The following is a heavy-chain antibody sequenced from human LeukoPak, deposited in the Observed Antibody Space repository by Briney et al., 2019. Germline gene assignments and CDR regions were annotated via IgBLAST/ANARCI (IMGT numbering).Heavy chain of an antibody. V-gene: IGHV3-23*01. CDR3: AKGRLEYSDGDFDY. CDR2: ISGSGYST. J-gene: IGHJ4*02. CDR1: GFTFNTYT. D-gene: IGHD5-18*01. Sequence: PGGSLRLSCTASGFTFNTYTMAWVRQAPGKGLEWVSTISGSGYSTYYADSVKGRFSISRDNSKNTLFLQVISLRAEDTAVYFCAKGRLEYSDGDFDYRGQGTLVTVSS.